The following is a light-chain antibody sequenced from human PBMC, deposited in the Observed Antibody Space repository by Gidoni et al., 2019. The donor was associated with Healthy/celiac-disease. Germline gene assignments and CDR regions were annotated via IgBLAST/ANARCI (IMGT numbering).Light chain of an antibody. V-gene: IGKV3-20*01. CDR3: QQYGSSPQT. CDR2: GAS. Sequence: EIVLTQSPGTLSLSPGERATLSCRASQRVSSSYLAGYQQKPGQAPRLLIYGASSRATGIPDRVIGSGSGTDFTLTISRLEPEDFAVDYCQQYGSSPQTFGGGTKVEIK. CDR1: QRVSSSY. J-gene: IGKJ4*01.